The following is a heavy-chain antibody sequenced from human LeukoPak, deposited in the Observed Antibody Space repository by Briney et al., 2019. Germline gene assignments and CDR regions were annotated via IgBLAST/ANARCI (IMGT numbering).Heavy chain of an antibody. D-gene: IGHD3-10*01. V-gene: IGHV1-8*03. CDR1: GYTFTSYD. CDR2: MNPNSSNT. J-gene: IGHJ4*02. Sequence: ASVKVSCKASGYTFTSYDINWVRQATGQGLEWMGWMNPNSSNTGYAQKFQGRVTITRNTSISTAYMELSSLRSEDTAVYYCARGGGDYYGSGSFFDYWGQGTLVTVSS. CDR3: ARGGGDYYGSGSFFDY.